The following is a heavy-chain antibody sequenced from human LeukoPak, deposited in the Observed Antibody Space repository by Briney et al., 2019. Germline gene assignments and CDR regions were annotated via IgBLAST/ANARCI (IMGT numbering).Heavy chain of an antibody. Sequence: SGGSTYYADSVKGRFTISRDNSKNTLYLQMNSLRAEDTAVYYCARVNSDSSGYPNWFDPWGQGTLVTVSS. CDR3: ARVNSDSSGYPNWFDP. CDR2: SGGST. J-gene: IGHJ5*02. D-gene: IGHD3-22*01. V-gene: IGHV3-53*01.